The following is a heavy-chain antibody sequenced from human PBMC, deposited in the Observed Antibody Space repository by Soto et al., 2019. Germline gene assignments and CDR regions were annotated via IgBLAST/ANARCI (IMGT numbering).Heavy chain of an antibody. CDR1: GGSISSGGYY. CDR3: ASTKDYSSSLDY. J-gene: IGHJ4*02. V-gene: IGHV4-31*03. CDR2: VYHSGRT. D-gene: IGHD6-6*01. Sequence: SETLSLTCTVSGGSISSGGYYWSWIRQHPGKGLEWIGCVYHSGRTYYNPSLKSRITISVDTSKKYFFLKLSSVTAADTAVYYCASTKDYSSSLDYWGQGVLVTVSS.